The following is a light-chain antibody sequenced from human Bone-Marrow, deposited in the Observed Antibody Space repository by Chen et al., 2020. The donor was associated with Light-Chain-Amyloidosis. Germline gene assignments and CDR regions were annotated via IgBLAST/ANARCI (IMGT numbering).Light chain of an antibody. J-gene: IGLJ3*02. CDR3: QSYQGSSQGV. CDR1: SGSIATNY. V-gene: IGLV6-57*01. CDR2: EDD. Sequence: NFMLTQPHSVSESPGKTVIISCTRSSGSIATNYVQWYQQRPGSSPTTVIYEDDQRPSGVPDRFSGSIDGSSNPASLTISVLQTEDDADYYCQSYQGSSQGVFGGGTKLTVL.